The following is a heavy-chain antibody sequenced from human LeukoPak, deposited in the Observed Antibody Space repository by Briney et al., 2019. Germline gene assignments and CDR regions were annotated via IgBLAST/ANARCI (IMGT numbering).Heavy chain of an antibody. Sequence: ASVKVSCKASGYTFTSYYMHWVRQAPGQGLEWMGIINPSGGSTSYAQKFQGRVTMTRDTSTSTVYMELSSLRSEDTAVYYCARGAPLRYCSSTSCYAANWFDPWGQGTLVTVSS. CDR2: INPSGGST. CDR1: GYTFTSYY. CDR3: ARGAPLRYCSSTSCYAANWFDP. V-gene: IGHV1-46*01. D-gene: IGHD2-2*01. J-gene: IGHJ5*02.